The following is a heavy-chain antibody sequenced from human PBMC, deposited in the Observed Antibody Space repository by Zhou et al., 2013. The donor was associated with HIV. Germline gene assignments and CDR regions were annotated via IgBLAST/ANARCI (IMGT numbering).Heavy chain of an antibody. V-gene: IGHV4-61*09. CDR3: ARYIGNGYSYYYAMDV. D-gene: IGHD3-3*01. CDR2: IYTSGST. J-gene: IGHJ6*02. Sequence: VQLQESGPGLVKPSQTLSLTCTVSGGSISSGSYYWSWIRQPAGKGLEWIGHIYTSGSTNYNPSLKSRVTISVDTSKNQFSLKLSSVTAADTAVYYCARYIGNGYSYYYAMDVWGQGTTVTVSS. CDR1: GGSISSGSYY.